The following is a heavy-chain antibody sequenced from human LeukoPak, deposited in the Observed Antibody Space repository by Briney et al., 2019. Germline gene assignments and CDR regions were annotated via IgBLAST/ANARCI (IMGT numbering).Heavy chain of an antibody. V-gene: IGHV3-23*01. D-gene: IGHD3-22*01. J-gene: IGHJ4*02. CDR2: ISGSGGST. Sequence: GGSLRLSCAASGLTFSSYAMSWVRQAPGKGLEWVSAISGSGGSTYYADSVKGRFTISRDNSKNTLYLQMNSLRAEDTAVYYCAKDSLDYYDSSGYDYWGQGTLVTVSS. CDR3: AKDSLDYYDSSGYDY. CDR1: GLTFSSYA.